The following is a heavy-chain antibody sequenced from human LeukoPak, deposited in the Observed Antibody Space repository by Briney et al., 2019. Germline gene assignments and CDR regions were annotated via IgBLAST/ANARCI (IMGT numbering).Heavy chain of an antibody. CDR1: GGSISSGSYY. J-gene: IGHJ4*02. D-gene: IGHD6-19*01. CDR2: IYTSGST. Sequence: SGTLSLTCTVTGGSISSGSYYGSWIRQPAGKGLEGIGRIYTSGSTNYTPSLKSRVTISVDTSKNQFSLKLSSVTAADTAVYYCASGVAVAGTNTFDYWGQGTLVTVSS. CDR3: ASGVAVAGTNTFDY. V-gene: IGHV4-61*02.